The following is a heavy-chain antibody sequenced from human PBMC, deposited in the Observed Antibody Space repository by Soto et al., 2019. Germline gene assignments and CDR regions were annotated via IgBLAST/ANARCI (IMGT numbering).Heavy chain of an antibody. Sequence: SETLSLTCTVSGGSISSSSYYWGWIRQPPGKGLEWIGSIYYSGSTYYNPSLKSRVTISVDTSKSQFSLKLSSVTAADTAVYYCARHGSLIAVAGTYYFDYWGQGTLVTVSS. CDR1: GGSISSSSYY. CDR2: IYYSGST. V-gene: IGHV4-39*01. J-gene: IGHJ4*02. CDR3: ARHGSLIAVAGTYYFDY. D-gene: IGHD6-19*01.